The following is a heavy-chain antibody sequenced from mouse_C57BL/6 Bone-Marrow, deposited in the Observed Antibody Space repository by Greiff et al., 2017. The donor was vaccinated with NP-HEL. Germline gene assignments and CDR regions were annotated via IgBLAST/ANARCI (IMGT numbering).Heavy chain of an antibody. CDR3: ARDGPTGGGFAY. V-gene: IGHV1-4*01. CDR1: GYTFTSYT. CDR2: INPSSGYT. J-gene: IGHJ3*01. D-gene: IGHD2-3*01. Sequence: QVQLKESGAELARPGASVKMSCKASGYTFTSYTMHWVKQRPGQGLEWIGYINPSSGYTKYNQKFKDKATLTADKSSSTAYMQLSSLTSEDSAVYYCARDGPTGGGFAYWGQGTLVTVSA.